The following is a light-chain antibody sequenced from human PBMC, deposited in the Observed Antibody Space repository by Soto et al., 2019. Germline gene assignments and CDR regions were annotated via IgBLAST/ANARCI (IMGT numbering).Light chain of an antibody. V-gene: IGKV1-5*03. CDR2: KAS. J-gene: IGKJ1*01. CDR1: QSISSW. CDR3: QQYHIYSGT. Sequence: IHMTQSPSTLSASVGDRVTITCRASQSISSWLAWYQQRPGKPPNLLIYKASTLASGVPSRFSGSGSGTEFTLTINSLQPDDFATYYCQQYHIYSGTFGQGTKVDIK.